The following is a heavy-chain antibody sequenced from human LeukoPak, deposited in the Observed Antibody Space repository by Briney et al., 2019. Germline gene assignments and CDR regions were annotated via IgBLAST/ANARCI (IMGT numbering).Heavy chain of an antibody. V-gene: IGHV3-30*04. CDR2: LSYDGSDI. D-gene: IGHD2-2*02. Sequence: PWGSLRLSRAAPGFIFRSFAMQWVRPAPGKGLGWGAVLSYDGSDIYYADSVKGRFTISRDNSKNTLYLQMNSLRSEDTAVYYCAKGGGPAISNYYYYMDVWGKGTTVTISS. J-gene: IGHJ6*03. CDR3: AKGGGPAISNYYYYMDV. CDR1: GFIFRSFA.